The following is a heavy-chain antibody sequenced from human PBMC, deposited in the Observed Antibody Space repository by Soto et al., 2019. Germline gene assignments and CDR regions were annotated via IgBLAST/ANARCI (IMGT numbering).Heavy chain of an antibody. V-gene: IGHV4-31*03. CDR2: IYFSGST. J-gene: IGHJ4*02. CDR3: ARSPHIQLWSYPSDY. CDR1: GGSISSGGYY. Sequence: SETLSLTCTVSGGSISSGGYYWSWIRQHPGKGLEWIGYIYFSGSTYYNPSLKSRVTISVDTSKNQFSLKLSSVTAADTAVYYCARSPHIQLWSYPSDYWGQGTLVTV. D-gene: IGHD5-18*01.